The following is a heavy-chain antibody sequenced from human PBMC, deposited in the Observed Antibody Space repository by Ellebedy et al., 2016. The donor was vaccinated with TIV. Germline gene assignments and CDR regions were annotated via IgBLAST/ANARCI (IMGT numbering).Heavy chain of an antibody. CDR2: ISYDGSNK. CDR3: AKGLFPDYYDISGDAFDI. Sequence: GGSLRLSXAASGFSFSTYGMHWVRQAPGKGLEWAALISYDGSNKYYADSVKGRFTISRDTSKNTLYLQMNSLRAEDTAVYYCAKGLFPDYYDISGDAFDIWGQGTMVTVSS. CDR1: GFSFSTYG. V-gene: IGHV3-30*18. D-gene: IGHD3-22*01. J-gene: IGHJ3*02.